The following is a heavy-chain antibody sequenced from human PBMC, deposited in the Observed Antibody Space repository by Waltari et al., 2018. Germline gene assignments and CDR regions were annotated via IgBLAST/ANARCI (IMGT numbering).Heavy chain of an antibody. CDR1: GGTFSSYA. CDR2: IIPIFGTA. CDR3: ASERLVSGKGIYYFDY. J-gene: IGHJ4*02. Sequence: QVQLVQSGAEVKKPGSSVKVSCKASGGTFSSYAISWVRQAPGHGLEWMGGIIPIFGTANYAQKFQGRVTITADESTSTAYMELSSLRSEDTAVYYCASERLVSGKGIYYFDYWGQGTLVTVSS. D-gene: IGHD2-15*01. V-gene: IGHV1-69*13.